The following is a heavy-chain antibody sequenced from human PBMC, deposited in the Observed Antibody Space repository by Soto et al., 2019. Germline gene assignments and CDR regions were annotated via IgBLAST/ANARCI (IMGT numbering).Heavy chain of an antibody. CDR2: IWYDGSNK. D-gene: IGHD3-10*01. J-gene: IGHJ4*02. CDR3: ARDSWFGESLGVDYFDY. V-gene: IGHV3-33*01. Sequence: QVQLVESGGGVVQPGRSLRLSCAASGFTFSSYGMHWVRQAPGKGLEWVAVIWYDGSNKYYADSVKGRFTISRDNSKNTLYLQMNSLRAEDTAVYYCARDSWFGESLGVDYFDYWGQGTLVTVSS. CDR1: GFTFSSYG.